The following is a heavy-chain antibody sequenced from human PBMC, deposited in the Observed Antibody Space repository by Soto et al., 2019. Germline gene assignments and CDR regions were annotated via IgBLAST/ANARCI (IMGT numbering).Heavy chain of an antibody. J-gene: IGHJ6*02. D-gene: IGHD3-3*01. CDR2: IRTDNGNT. CDR3: ARDQGITTFGVYSMYYYGMDV. CDR1: GYTFTSSG. V-gene: IGHV1-18*01. Sequence: QVQLVQSGAEVKKPGASVKVSCKASGYTFTSSGISWVRQAPGQGLEWLGWIRTDNGNTNYAQHLQGRVSLTTDTSTSTAYMDLRSLRSDDTAVYYCARDQGITTFGVYSMYYYGMDVWGQGTTVTVSS.